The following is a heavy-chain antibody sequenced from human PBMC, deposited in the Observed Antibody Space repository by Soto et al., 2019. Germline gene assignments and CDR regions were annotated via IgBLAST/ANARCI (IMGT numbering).Heavy chain of an antibody. J-gene: IGHJ3*02. Sequence: SETLSLTCTVSGGPLSPYYCSWIRHPPGKALEWIGYIFYSGSTNYNPSLESRVTISVDMSKNQFSLKLGSVTAADTAVYYCARITGSGHNAFDIWGQGTMVTVSS. D-gene: IGHD3-10*01. CDR1: GGPLSPYY. CDR2: IFYSGST. CDR3: ARITGSGHNAFDI. V-gene: IGHV4-59*01.